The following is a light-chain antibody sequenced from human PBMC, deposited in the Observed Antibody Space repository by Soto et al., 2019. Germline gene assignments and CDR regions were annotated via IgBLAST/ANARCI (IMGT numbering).Light chain of an antibody. J-gene: IGLJ1*01. Sequence: QSVLTQPPSASGSPGQSVTISCTGTSSDVGGYDVHWYQHLPGTAPKLLIYGNNNRPSGVPDRFSGSKSGTSASLAITGLQAEDEADYYCQSYDSSLSGYVFGTGTKVTVL. CDR2: GNN. V-gene: IGLV1-40*01. CDR1: SSDVGGYD. CDR3: QSYDSSLSGYV.